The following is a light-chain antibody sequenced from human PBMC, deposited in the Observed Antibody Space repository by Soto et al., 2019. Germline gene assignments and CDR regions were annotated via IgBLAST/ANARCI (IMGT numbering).Light chain of an antibody. V-gene: IGKV3-15*01. CDR1: QSVSSN. Sequence: EIVMTQSPATLSVSPGERATISCRASQSVSSNLAWYQQKPGQAPRLLIYGASIRATGIPARFSGSGSGTEFTLTIGSLQSEDFAVYYWQQYNYWPPLYTFGQGTKLEI. CDR2: GAS. CDR3: QQYNYWPPLYT. J-gene: IGKJ2*01.